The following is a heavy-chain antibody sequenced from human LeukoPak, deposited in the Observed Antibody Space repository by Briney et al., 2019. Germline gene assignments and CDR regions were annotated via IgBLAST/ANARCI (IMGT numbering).Heavy chain of an antibody. CDR1: GFTFSSYA. CDR3: AKARSFEYSSS. CDR2: IGGSGGST. V-gene: IGHV3-23*01. J-gene: IGHJ4*02. D-gene: IGHD6-6*01. Sequence: GGSLRLSCAASGFTFSSYAMSWVRQAPGKGLEWVSAIGGSGGSTYYADSVKGRFTISRDNSKNTLYLQMNSLRAEDTAVYYCAKARSFEYSSSWGQGTLVTVSS.